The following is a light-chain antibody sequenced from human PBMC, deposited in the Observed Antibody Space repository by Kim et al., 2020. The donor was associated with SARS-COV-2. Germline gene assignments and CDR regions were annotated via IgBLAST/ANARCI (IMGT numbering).Light chain of an antibody. CDR1: NIGRKN. J-gene: IGLJ2*01. CDR2: RNS. V-gene: IGLV3-9*01. Sequence: SYELTQPLSVSVALGQTAIITCGGNNIGRKNVHWYQQKPGQAPVLVMYRNSDRPSGIPERFSGSNSGNTATLTISRAQAGDEADYYCQVWDRGPVFGGGT. CDR3: QVWDRGPV.